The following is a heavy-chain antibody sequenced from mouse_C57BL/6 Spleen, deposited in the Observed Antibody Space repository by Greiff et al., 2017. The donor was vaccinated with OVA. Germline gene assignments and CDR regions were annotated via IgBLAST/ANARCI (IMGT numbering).Heavy chain of an antibody. V-gene: IGHV1-58*01. CDR3: ARGAYESNFRDAVDY. CDR1: GYTFTSYG. D-gene: IGHD2-5*01. CDR2: IYLGNGYT. J-gene: IGHJ4*01. Sequence: EVQLQQSGAELVRPGSSVKMSCKTSGYTFTSYGINWVKQRPGQGLEWIGYIYLGNGYTEYNEKFKGKATLTSDTSSSTAYMQLSSLTSEDSAIYFWARGAYESNFRDAVDYWGQGTSVTVSS.